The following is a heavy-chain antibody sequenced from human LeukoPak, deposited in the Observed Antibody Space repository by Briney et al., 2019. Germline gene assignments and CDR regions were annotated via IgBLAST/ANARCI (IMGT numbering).Heavy chain of an antibody. V-gene: IGHV1-69*13. CDR3: ARGRPQTYCSGGSCYSDAFDI. CDR1: GGTFSIYA. CDR2: IIPIFGTA. J-gene: IGHJ3*02. D-gene: IGHD2-15*01. Sequence: ASVKVSCKASGGTFSIYAISWVRQAPGQGLEGLGGIIPIFGTANYAQKFQCRVTITADESTSTAYMELSSLRSEDTAVYYCARGRPQTYCSGGSCYSDAFDIWGQGTMVTVSS.